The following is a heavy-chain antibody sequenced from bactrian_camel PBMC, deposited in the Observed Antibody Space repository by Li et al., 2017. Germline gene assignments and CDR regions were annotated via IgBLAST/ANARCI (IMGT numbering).Heavy chain of an antibody. CDR1: GDISRSNC. CDR2: IYTGGRGI. J-gene: IGHJ4*01. V-gene: IGHV3S54*01. D-gene: IGHD3*01. Sequence: VQLVESGGGSVQAGRSLTLTCVVSGDISRSNCMGWFRQAPGKEREGVAGIYTGGRGIYYADSVKGRFTISQEYAKNTVYLHMNDLKPEDSAMYYCATATDCRWTGYPSWTPAANYWGQGTQVTVS. CDR3: ATATDCRWTGYPSWTPAANY.